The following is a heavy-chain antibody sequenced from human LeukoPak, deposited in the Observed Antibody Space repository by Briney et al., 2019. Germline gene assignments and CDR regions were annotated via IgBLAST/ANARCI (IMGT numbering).Heavy chain of an antibody. V-gene: IGHV4-39*01. CDR2: IYYSGYT. CDR3: ARGLSGSGDY. J-gene: IGHJ4*02. CDR1: GGSISSSSYY. Sequence: SETLSLTCTVSGGSISSSSYYWGWIRQPPGTGLEWIGTIYYSGYTYYNPSLESRVTISVDTSKNQFSLKLSSVTAADTAVYYCARGLSGSGDYWGQGTLVTVSS. D-gene: IGHD3-10*01.